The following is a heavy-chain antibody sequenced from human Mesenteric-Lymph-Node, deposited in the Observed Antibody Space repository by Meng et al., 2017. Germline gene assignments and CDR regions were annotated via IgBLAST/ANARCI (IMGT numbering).Heavy chain of an antibody. CDR1: GFTFSSYG. V-gene: IGHV3-33*01. D-gene: IGHD6-6*01. CDR3: ERDRQLAGYGMDV. CDR2: IWYDGSNK. Sequence: GESLKISCAASGFTFSSYGMHWVRQAPGKGLEWVAVIWYDGSNKYYADYVKGRITISRDNSKNTLYLQMNSLKAEDTAVYYCERDRQLAGYGMDVWGQGTTVTVSS. J-gene: IGHJ6*02.